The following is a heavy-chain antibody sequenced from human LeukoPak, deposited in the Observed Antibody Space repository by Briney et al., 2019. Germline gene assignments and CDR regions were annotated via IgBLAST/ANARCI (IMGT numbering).Heavy chain of an antibody. CDR3: AKAYALITMIVALDY. V-gene: IGHV3-23*01. Sequence: GGSLRLSCADSGFTFSSYAMSWVRQAPGKGLEWVSAISGSGGSTYYADSVKGRFTISRDNSKNTLYLQMNSLRAEDTAVYYCAKAYALITMIVALDYWGQGTLVTVSS. CDR2: ISGSGGST. J-gene: IGHJ4*02. D-gene: IGHD3-22*01. CDR1: GFTFSSYA.